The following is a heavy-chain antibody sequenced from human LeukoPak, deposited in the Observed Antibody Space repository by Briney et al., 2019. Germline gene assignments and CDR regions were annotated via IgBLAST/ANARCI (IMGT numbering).Heavy chain of an antibody. D-gene: IGHD4-17*01. CDR1: GGSINSRSYY. J-gene: IGHJ6*03. V-gene: IGHV4-39*01. CDR2: VYYGGTT. CDR3: ARRATTVTTGYYYYYMDV. Sequence: KPSETVYLTCTVSGGSINSRSYYWGWIRQPPGKGLEWIGSVYYGGTTYYNPSLKSRVTISEDTSKNQFSLKLSSVTAADTAVYYCARRATTVTTGYYYYYMDVWGKGNTVTVSS.